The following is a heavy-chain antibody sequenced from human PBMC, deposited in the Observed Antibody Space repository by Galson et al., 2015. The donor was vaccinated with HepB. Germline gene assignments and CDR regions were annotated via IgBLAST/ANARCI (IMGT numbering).Heavy chain of an antibody. CDR3: AKDQSAYGMDV. Sequence: SLRLSCAASGFTFSSYGMHWVRQAPGKGLEWVAVISYDGSNKYYADSVKGRFTISRDNSKNTLYLQMNSLRAEDTAVYYCAKDQSAYGMDVWGQGTTVTVSS. J-gene: IGHJ6*02. CDR1: GFTFSSYG. V-gene: IGHV3-30*18. CDR2: ISYDGSNK.